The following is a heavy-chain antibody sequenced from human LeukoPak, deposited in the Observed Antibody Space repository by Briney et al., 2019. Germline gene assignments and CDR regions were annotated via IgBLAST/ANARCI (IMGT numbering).Heavy chain of an antibody. V-gene: IGHV3-48*01. J-gene: IGHJ4*02. CDR2: ISSSSSTI. Sequence: GGSLRLSCAASGFTVSNNYMSWVRQAPGKGLEWVSYISSSSSTIYYADSVKGRFTISRDNAKNSLYLQMNSLRAEDTAVYYCARDEEDYSNPPGVGYWGQGTLVTVSS. CDR3: ARDEEDYSNPPGVGY. D-gene: IGHD4-11*01. CDR1: GFTVSNNY.